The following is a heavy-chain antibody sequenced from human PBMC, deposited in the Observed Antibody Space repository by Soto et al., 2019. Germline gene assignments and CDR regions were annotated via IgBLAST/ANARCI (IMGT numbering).Heavy chain of an antibody. J-gene: IGHJ6*04. V-gene: IGHV5-51*01. CDR3: AGGGVRGVITRTRDYYGMDV. CDR2: IYPGDSDT. CDR1: GYSFTSYW. D-gene: IGHD3-10*01. Sequence: PGESLKISCKGSGYSFTSYWIGWVRQMPGKGLECMGIIYPGDSDTRYSPSFQGQVTISADKSISTAYLQWSSLKASDTAMYYFAGGGVRGVITRTRDYYGMDVWGKGTTVTVSS.